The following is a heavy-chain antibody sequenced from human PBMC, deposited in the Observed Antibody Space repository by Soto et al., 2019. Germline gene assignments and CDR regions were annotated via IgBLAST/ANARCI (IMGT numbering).Heavy chain of an antibody. V-gene: IGHV1-2*04. J-gene: IGHJ6*02. CDR2: INPNSGGT. Sequence: ASVKVSCKASGYTFTGYYMHWVRQAPGQGLEWMGWINPNSGGTNYAQKFQGWVTMTRDTSISTAYMELSRLRSDDTAVYCCARALSHYYYGMDVWGQGTTVTVSS. CDR3: ARALSHYYYGMDV. CDR1: GYTFTGYY.